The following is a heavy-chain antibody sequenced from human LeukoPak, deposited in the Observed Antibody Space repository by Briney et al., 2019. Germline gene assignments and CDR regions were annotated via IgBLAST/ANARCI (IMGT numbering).Heavy chain of an antibody. D-gene: IGHD1-1*01. CDR3: ARDRVPEYYFDY. V-gene: IGHV3-21*01. CDR1: GFTFSSYS. Sequence: GGSLRLSCAASGFTFSSYSMNWVRQAPGKGLEWVSSISSSSSYIYYADSVKGRFTISRDNAKDSLYLQMNSLRAEDTAVYYCARDRVPEYYFDYWGQGTLVTVSS. J-gene: IGHJ4*02. CDR2: ISSSSSYI.